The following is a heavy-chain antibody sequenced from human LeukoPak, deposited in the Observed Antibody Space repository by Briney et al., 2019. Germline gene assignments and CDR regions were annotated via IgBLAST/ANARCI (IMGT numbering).Heavy chain of an antibody. D-gene: IGHD6-19*01. CDR2: INHSGST. V-gene: IGHV4-34*01. CDR3: ARAEQWLVFFDY. J-gene: IGHJ4*02. Sequence: PSETLSLTCAVYGGSFSGYYWSWIRQPPGKGLEWIGEINHSGSTNYNPSLKSRVTISVDTSKNQFSLKLSSVTAADTAVYYCARAEQWLVFFDYWGQGTLVTVSS. CDR1: GGSFSGYY.